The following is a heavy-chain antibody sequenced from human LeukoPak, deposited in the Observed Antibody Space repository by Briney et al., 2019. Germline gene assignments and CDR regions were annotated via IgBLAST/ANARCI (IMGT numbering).Heavy chain of an antibody. J-gene: IGHJ3*02. CDR3: AKKGRAEYSSGWYGEDAFDI. D-gene: IGHD6-19*01. CDR1: GFTFSSYA. V-gene: IGHV3-23*01. Sequence: PGGSLRLSCAASGFTFSSYAMSWVRQAPGKGLEWVSAISGSGGSTYYADSVKGRFTISRDNSKNTLYLQMNSLRAEDTAVYYCAKKGRAEYSSGWYGEDAFDIWGQGTMVTVSS. CDR2: ISGSGGST.